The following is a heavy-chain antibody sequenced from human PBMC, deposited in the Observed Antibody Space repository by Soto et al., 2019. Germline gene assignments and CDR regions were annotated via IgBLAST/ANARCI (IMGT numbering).Heavy chain of an antibody. J-gene: IGHJ5*02. CDR2: IYYSGST. D-gene: IGHD3-9*01. CDR1: GGSISSGDYY. Sequence: PSETLSLTCTVSGGSISSGDYYWSWIRQPPGKGLEWIGYIYYSGSTYYNPSLKSRVTISVDTSKNQFSLKLSSVTAADTAVYYCARENRNYDILTGYYNWFDPWGQGTLVTVSS. V-gene: IGHV4-30-4*01. CDR3: ARENRNYDILTGYYNWFDP.